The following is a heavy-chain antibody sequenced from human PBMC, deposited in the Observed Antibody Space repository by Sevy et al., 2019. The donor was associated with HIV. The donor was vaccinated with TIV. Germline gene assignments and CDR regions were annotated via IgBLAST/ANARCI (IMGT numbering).Heavy chain of an antibody. Sequence: GGSLRLSCAASGFTFRNYAMSWVRQAPGKGLKWVSAISGSGDATYYADSVKGRFTISRDNSRNTLYLQMNSLRAEDTAVYSCAKSDAFCSGTSCYFDYWGQGTLVTVSS. V-gene: IGHV3-23*01. CDR3: AKSDAFCSGTSCYFDY. CDR2: ISGSGDAT. J-gene: IGHJ4*02. D-gene: IGHD2-2*01. CDR1: GFTFRNYA.